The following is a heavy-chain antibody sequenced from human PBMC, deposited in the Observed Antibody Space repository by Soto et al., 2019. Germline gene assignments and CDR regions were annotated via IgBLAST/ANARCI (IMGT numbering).Heavy chain of an antibody. V-gene: IGHV3-49*03. CDR1: GFTFGDYA. Sequence: GGSLRLSCTASGFTFGDYAMSWFRQAPGKGLEWVGFIRSKAYGGTTEYAASVKGRFTISRDDSKSIAYLQMNSLRAEDTALYYCAKDSHSVAGTISNWFDPWGQGTLVTVSS. J-gene: IGHJ5*01. CDR3: AKDSHSVAGTISNWFDP. CDR2: IRSKAYGGTT. D-gene: IGHD6-19*01.